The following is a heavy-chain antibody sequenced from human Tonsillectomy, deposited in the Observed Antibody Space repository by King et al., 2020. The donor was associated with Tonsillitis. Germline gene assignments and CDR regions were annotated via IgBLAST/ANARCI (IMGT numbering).Heavy chain of an antibody. CDR2: INSDGSST. Sequence: DVQLVESGGGLVQPGESLRLSCAATGFIFSSYWMHWVRQAPGKGLVWVSRINSDGSSTDYADSVKGRFTISRDNAKNTLYLQMNSLRAEDTAVYYCVRGDYDILAGTAPIDYWGQGTLVTVSS. CDR1: GFIFSSYW. J-gene: IGHJ4*02. D-gene: IGHD3-9*01. CDR3: VRGDYDILAGTAPIDY. V-gene: IGHV3-74*01.